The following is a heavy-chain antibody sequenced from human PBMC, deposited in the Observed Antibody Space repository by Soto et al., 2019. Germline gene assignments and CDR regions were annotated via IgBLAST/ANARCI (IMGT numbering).Heavy chain of an antibody. CDR1: GFTFSSYG. J-gene: IGHJ4*02. D-gene: IGHD3-10*01. CDR3: APWFGAFDY. V-gene: IGHV3-30*03. CDR2: ISYDGSNK. Sequence: QVQLVESGGGVVQPGRSPRLSCAASGFTFSSYGMHWVRQAPGKGLEWVAVISYDGSNKYYADSVKGRFTISRDNSKNTLYLQMNSLRAEDTAAYYCAPWFGAFDYWGQGTLVTVSS.